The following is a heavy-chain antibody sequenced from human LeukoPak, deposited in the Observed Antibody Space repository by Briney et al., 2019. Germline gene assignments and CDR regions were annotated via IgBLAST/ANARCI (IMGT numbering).Heavy chain of an antibody. CDR2: IIPILGIA. V-gene: IGHV1-69*04. CDR3: ARPVTNTLPGYYYYGMDV. Sequence: AASVKVSCKASGGTFSSYAISWVRQAPGQGLEWMGRIIPILGIANYAQKFRGRVTITADKSTSTAYMELSSLRSEDTAVYYCARPVTNTLPGYYYYGMDVWGQGTTVTVSS. J-gene: IGHJ6*02. CDR1: GGTFSSYA. D-gene: IGHD4-17*01.